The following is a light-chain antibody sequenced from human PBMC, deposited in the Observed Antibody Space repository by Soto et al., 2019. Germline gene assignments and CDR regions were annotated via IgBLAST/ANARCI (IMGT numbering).Light chain of an antibody. J-gene: IGKJ1*01. CDR3: QHYNSYSEA. V-gene: IGKV1-5*03. CDR1: QSISSW. CDR2: KAS. Sequence: DIQMTQSPSALSSSGGDRVTMTCRASQSISSWLAWYQQKPGKAPKLLIYKASTLKSGVPSRFSGSGSGTEITLTISSMQHDDFVTYYCQHYNSYSEAFGQGTKVDIK.